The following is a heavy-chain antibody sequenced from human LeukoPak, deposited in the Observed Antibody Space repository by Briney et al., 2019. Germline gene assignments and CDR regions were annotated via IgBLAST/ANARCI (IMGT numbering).Heavy chain of an antibody. CDR1: GFTFSSHC. CDR2: IKGDGSST. Sequence: TGGSLRLSCAASGFTFSSHCMHWVRQAPGKGLVWVSRIKGDGSSTSYADSVKGRLTISRDNAKNTVYLQMNSLRGEDTAVYYCARGIPNSYGKDYWGQGTLVTVSS. V-gene: IGHV3-74*01. J-gene: IGHJ4*02. CDR3: ARGIPNSYGKDY. D-gene: IGHD3-16*01.